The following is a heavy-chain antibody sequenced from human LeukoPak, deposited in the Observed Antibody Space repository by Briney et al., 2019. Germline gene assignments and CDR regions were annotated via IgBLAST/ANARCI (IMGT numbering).Heavy chain of an antibody. CDR3: AREKAYYYDP. CDR1: GGSISSSSYY. Sequence: SETLSLTCTVSGGSISSSSYYWGWIRQPPGKGLEWIGSIYYSGSTYYNPSLKSRVTISVDTSKNQFSLKLSSVTAADTPVYYCAREKAYYYDPWGQGTLVTVSS. J-gene: IGHJ4*02. D-gene: IGHD3-22*01. CDR2: IYYSGST. V-gene: IGHV4-39*07.